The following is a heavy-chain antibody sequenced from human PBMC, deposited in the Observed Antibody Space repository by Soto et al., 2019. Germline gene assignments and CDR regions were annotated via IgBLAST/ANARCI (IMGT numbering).Heavy chain of an antibody. D-gene: IGHD1-26*01. J-gene: IGHJ5*02. V-gene: IGHV4-31*03. Sequence: QVQLQESGPGLVKPSQTLSLTCTVSGGSISSGGYYWSWIRQHPGKGLEWIGYIYYSGSTYYNPSLKSRVTIAVDTSKNQFSLKLSSVPAADTAVYYCARAYGESGSYQEAWGQGTLVTVSS. CDR2: IYYSGST. CDR1: GGSISSGGYY. CDR3: ARAYGESGSYQEA.